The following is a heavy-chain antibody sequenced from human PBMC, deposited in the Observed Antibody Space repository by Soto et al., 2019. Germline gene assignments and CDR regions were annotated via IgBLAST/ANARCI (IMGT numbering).Heavy chain of an antibody. D-gene: IGHD6-13*01. CDR2: IWYDGSNK. J-gene: IGHJ4*02. Sequence: GCLILACSASGFTFISYGMHWVRQAPGKGLEWVAVIWYDGSNKYYADSVKGRFTISRDNSKNTLYLQMNSLRAEDTAVYYCERGPRPCLAAAGRRGPLDYWGQGTLVTVYS. V-gene: IGHV3-33*01. CDR1: GFTFISYG. CDR3: ERGPRPCLAAAGRRGPLDY.